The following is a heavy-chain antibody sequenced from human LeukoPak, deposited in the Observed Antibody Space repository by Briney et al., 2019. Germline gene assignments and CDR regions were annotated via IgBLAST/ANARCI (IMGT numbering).Heavy chain of an antibody. D-gene: IGHD3-10*01. CDR3: ARDGSGSYYNMSDY. Sequence: GASLRLSCAASGFIFSNYAMSWVRQAPGKGLEWVSAIGGRDGGTYYADSVKGRFTVSRDDPKNTLYLQMNSLRAEDTAVYYCARDGSGSYYNMSDYWGQGTLVTVSS. CDR1: GFIFSNYA. CDR2: IGGRDGGT. V-gene: IGHV3-23*01. J-gene: IGHJ4*02.